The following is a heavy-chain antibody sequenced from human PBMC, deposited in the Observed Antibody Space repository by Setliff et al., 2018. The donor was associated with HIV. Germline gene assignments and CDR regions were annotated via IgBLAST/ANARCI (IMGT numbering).Heavy chain of an antibody. CDR3: ARHRVITGSFDS. Sequence: SETLSLTCTVSNGSIRSSDYYWGWIRRPPGRGLEWIGSVFYSGRAYYNRSLKSRVTISVDTSKNQSSLRVNSVTAADTAVFYCARHRVITGSFDSWGQGTLVTVSS. CDR1: NGSIRSSDYY. CDR2: VFYSGRA. V-gene: IGHV4-39*01. J-gene: IGHJ4*02. D-gene: IGHD3-10*01.